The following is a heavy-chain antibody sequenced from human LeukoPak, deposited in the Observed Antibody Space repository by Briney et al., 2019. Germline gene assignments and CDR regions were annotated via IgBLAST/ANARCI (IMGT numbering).Heavy chain of an antibody. D-gene: IGHD5-18*01. CDR3: ARDRNRGYSYGFGSKNAFDI. CDR2: IYYSGST. CDR1: GGSVSSGSYY. Sequence: PSETLSLTCTVSGGSVSSGSYYWSWIRQPPGKGLEWIGYIYYSGSTNYNPSLKSRVTISVDTSKNQFSLKLSSVTAADTAAYYCARDRNRGYSYGFGSKNAFDIWGQGTMVTVSS. V-gene: IGHV4-61*01. J-gene: IGHJ3*02.